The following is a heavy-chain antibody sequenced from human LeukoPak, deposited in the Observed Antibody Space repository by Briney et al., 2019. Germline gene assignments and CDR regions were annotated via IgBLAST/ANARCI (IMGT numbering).Heavy chain of an antibody. CDR3: ARGINMMIVAPGY. CDR2: VYSNNST. D-gene: IGHD3-22*01. CDR1: GFTVSRNY. Sequence: GGSLRLSCAASGFTVSRNYMTWVRQAPGKGLEWVSVVYSNNSTYYADSVKGRFTISRDSSNNTLYLQMNSLRVEDTAIYYCARGINMMIVAPGYWGQGTLVTVSS. J-gene: IGHJ4*02. V-gene: IGHV3-53*01.